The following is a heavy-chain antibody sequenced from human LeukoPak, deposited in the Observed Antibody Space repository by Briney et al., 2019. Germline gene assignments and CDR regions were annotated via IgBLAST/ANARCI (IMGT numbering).Heavy chain of an antibody. Sequence: RSSETLSLTCTVSGGSISSGYYWGWIRQPPGKGLEWIGSIYHSGSTYYNPSLKSRVTISVDTSKNQFSLKLSSVTAADTAVYYCARDDANTGGSHWGQGTLVTVSS. J-gene: IGHJ4*02. V-gene: IGHV4-38-2*02. D-gene: IGHD2-8*02. CDR2: IYHSGST. CDR1: GGSISSGYY. CDR3: ARDDANTGGSH.